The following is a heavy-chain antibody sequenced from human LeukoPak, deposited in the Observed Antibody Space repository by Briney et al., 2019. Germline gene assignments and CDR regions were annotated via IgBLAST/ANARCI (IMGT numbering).Heavy chain of an antibody. Sequence: SVKVSCKASGGTFISYAISWVRQAPGQGLEWMGRIIPIFGTANDAKKFQGRVTITTDESTSTAYMELSSLRSEDTAVYYCARVDNQGDWNGWDMGAFDIWGQGTMVTVSS. CDR2: IIPIFGTA. J-gene: IGHJ3*02. D-gene: IGHD1-1*01. CDR1: GGTFISYA. V-gene: IGHV1-69*05. CDR3: ARVDNQGDWNGWDMGAFDI.